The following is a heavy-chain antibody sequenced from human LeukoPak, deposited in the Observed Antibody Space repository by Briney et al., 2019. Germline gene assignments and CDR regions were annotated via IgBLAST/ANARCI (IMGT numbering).Heavy chain of an antibody. J-gene: IGHJ4*02. Sequence: SETLSLTCAVYGGSFSGYYCSWIRQPPGKGLEWIGYMYSSGTTNYNPSLKSRVTISVDTSKNQFSLTLSSVTAADTAVYYCARATTYGDADYWGQGTLVTVSS. CDR2: MYSSGTT. D-gene: IGHD4-17*01. V-gene: IGHV4-59*01. CDR3: ARATTYGDADY. CDR1: GGSFSGYY.